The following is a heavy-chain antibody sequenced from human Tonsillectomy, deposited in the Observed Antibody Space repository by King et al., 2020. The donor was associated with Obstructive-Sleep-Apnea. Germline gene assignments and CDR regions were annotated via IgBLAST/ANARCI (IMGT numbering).Heavy chain of an antibody. J-gene: IGHJ6*02. CDR2: ISWDGSST. CDR3: AKDITVSDILTGYYYYGMDV. D-gene: IGHD3-9*01. V-gene: IGHV3-43D*03. CDR1: GFGFDDYA. Sequence: VQLVESGGVVVQPGGSLRLSCAASGFGFDDYAMHWVRQAPGKGLEWVSVISWDGSSTYYADSVKGRFTISRDNSKNSLYLQMNSLRVEDTALYYCAKDITVSDILTGYYYYGMDVWGQGTTVIVSS.